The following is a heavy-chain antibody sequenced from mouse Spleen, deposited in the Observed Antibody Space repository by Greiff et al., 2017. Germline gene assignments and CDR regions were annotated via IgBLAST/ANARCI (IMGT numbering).Heavy chain of an antibody. J-gene: IGHJ2*01. D-gene: IGHD1-1*01. CDR1: GFTFSSYA. CDR2: ISDGGSYT. V-gene: IGHV5-4*01. Sequence: VKLMESGGGLVKPGGSLKLSCAASGFTFSSYAMSWVRQTPEKRLEWVATISDGGSYTYYPENVKGRFTISRDNAKNNLYLQMSHLKSEDTAMYYCARENYGFDYWGQGTTLTVSS. CDR3: ARENYGFDY.